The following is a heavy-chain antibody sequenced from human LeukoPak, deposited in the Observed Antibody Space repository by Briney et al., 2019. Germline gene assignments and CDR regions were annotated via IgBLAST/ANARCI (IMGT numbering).Heavy chain of an antibody. J-gene: IGHJ6*03. CDR3: AREWMGYSSSRRYYYYYMDV. V-gene: IGHV3-21*01. D-gene: IGHD6-13*01. CDR2: INSSSGYI. CDR1: GFTFSSYS. Sequence: GGSLRLSCAASGFTFSSYSMNWVRQAPGKGLEWVSSINSSSGYIYYADSVKGRFTISRDNAKNSLYLQIHSLRAEDTALYYCAREWMGYSSSRRYYYYYMDVWGKGTTVTVSS.